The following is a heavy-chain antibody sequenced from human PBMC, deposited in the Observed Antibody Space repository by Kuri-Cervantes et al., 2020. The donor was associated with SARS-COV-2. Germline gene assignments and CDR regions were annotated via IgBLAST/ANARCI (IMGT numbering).Heavy chain of an antibody. D-gene: IGHD1-26*01. CDR3: ARHGRREWEAKGYFDL. Sequence: GSLRLSCGFYGGSFRGYYWSWVRQPPGKGLEWIGEINPTGDTSYNPSLNSRVTISSDTSRSHFSLNLTSVTASDTAVYYCARHGRREWEAKGYFDLWGRGTLVTVSS. V-gene: IGHV4-34*01. CDR1: GGSFRGYY. J-gene: IGHJ2*01. CDR2: INPTGDT.